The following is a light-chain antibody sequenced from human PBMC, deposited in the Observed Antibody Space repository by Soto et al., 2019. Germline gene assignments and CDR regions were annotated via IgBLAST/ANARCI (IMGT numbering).Light chain of an antibody. CDR1: QSVTRSS. J-gene: IGKJ1*01. Sequence: EVVLTQSPATPSLSPGERAILSCRASQSVTRSSLAWYQQKPGQSPRLLSSGASSRATGIPDRFSGGGSGTDFIFNISSLEPEDFAMYYCLHYGNAQWTFGQGTKVDSK. CDR3: LHYGNAQWT. V-gene: IGKV3-20*01. CDR2: GAS.